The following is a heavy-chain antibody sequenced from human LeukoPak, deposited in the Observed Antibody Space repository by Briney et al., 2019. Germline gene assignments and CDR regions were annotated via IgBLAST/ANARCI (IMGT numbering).Heavy chain of an antibody. CDR1: GFTFSIYA. D-gene: IGHD4-23*01. CDR2: ITSTTSST. V-gene: IGHV3-23*01. J-gene: IGHJ3*01. Sequence: GSLRLACAASGFTFSIYAMHWVRQAPGKGLEWVSTITSTTSSTSYADSVKGRFTISRDNSKRTLYLQMNSLRAEDTAMYYCAKDPNGDYVGAFDFWGQGTLVTVSS. CDR3: AKDPNGDYVGAFDF.